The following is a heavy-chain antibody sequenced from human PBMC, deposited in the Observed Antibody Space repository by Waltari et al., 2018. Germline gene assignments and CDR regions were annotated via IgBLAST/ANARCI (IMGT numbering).Heavy chain of an antibody. CDR2: IYYSGST. CDR1: GGSISSYY. CDR3: AAYYDFFRGGEYFDY. Sequence: QVQLQESGPGLVKPSATLSLTCTVSGGSISSYYWSWIRQPPGKGLEWIGYIYYSGSTNYNPSLKSRVTISVDTSKNQFSLKLSSVTAADTAVYYCAAYYDFFRGGEYFDYWGQGTLVTVSS. D-gene: IGHD3-3*01. J-gene: IGHJ4*02. V-gene: IGHV4-59*08.